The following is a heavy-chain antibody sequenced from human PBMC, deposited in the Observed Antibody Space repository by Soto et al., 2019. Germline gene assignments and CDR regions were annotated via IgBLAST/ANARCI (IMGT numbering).Heavy chain of an antibody. J-gene: IGHJ6*01. V-gene: IGHV6-1*01. D-gene: IGHD6-13*01. CDR2: TYYRSKWYN. CDR1: GDSVSSNSAA. Sequence: SQTLSLTCAISGDSVSSNSAAWNWIRQSPSRGLEWLGRTYYRSKWYNDYAVSVKSRITINPDTSKNQFSLQLNSVTPEDTAVYYCARDGRDYSSSWYYYYYVMDVWGQGSTVIGSS. CDR3: ARDGRDYSSSWYYYYYVMDV.